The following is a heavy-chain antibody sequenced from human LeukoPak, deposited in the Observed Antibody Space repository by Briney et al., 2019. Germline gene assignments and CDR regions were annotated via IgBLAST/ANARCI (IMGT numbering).Heavy chain of an antibody. Sequence: SVKVSCKASGGTFSSYAISWVRQAPGQGLEWMGGIIPIFGTANYAQKFQGRVTITADESTSTAYMELSSLRSEDTAVYYCARGPVVRGVIPLGPYYYYGMDVWGQGTTVTVS. CDR1: GGTFSSYA. V-gene: IGHV1-69*13. D-gene: IGHD3-10*01. J-gene: IGHJ6*02. CDR2: IIPIFGTA. CDR3: ARGPVVRGVIPLGPYYYYGMDV.